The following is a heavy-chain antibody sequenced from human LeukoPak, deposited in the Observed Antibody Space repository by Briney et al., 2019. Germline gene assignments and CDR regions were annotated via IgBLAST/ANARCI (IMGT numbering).Heavy chain of an antibody. CDR2: ISYDGNKK. Sequence: GRSLRLSCVASGFIFNTYAFHWVRQAPGKGLEWVALISYDGNKKDYADSVKGRFTVSRDGSKNTLYLQINSLTTEETAVYYCAREAKYTTSPTGDYWGQGTLVTVSS. J-gene: IGHJ4*02. D-gene: IGHD6-6*01. V-gene: IGHV3-30*04. CDR1: GFIFNTYA. CDR3: AREAKYTTSPTGDY.